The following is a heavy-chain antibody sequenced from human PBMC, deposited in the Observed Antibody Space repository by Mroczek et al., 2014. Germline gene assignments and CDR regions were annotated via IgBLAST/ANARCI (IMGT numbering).Heavy chain of an antibody. CDR3: ARDRKPQTLAD. CDR2: IYTSGST. CDR1: GGSISSGSYY. Sequence: QVQLVESGPGLVKPSQTLSLTCTVSGGSISSGSYYWSWIRQPAGKGLEWIGRIYTSGSTNYNPSLKSRVTISVDTSKNQFSLKLSSVTAADTAVYYCARDRKPQTLADWGQGTLVTVSS. V-gene: IGHV4-61*02. D-gene: IGHD3-16*01. J-gene: IGHJ4*02.